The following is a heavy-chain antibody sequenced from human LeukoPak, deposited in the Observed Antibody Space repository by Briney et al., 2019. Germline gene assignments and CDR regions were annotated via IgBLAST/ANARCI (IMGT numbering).Heavy chain of an antibody. CDR3: ARDMDWGCSDLFDY. CDR1: GYTFTSYY. Sequence: VASVKVSCKASGYTFTSYYMHWVRQVPGQGLEGMGIINPGRGNTNYAQNFHGRVTLTRDTSTSTIYMELSSLRSEDTAVYYCARDMDWGCSDLFDYWGQGTLVTVSS. CDR2: INPGRGNT. V-gene: IGHV1-46*01. J-gene: IGHJ4*02. D-gene: IGHD3/OR15-3a*01.